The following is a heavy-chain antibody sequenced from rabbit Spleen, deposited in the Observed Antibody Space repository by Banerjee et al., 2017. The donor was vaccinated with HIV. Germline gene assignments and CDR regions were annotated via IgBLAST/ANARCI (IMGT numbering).Heavy chain of an antibody. CDR1: GFSFSSSAY. V-gene: IGHV1S40*01. CDR3: ARDTGSSFSSYGMDL. D-gene: IGHD8-1*01. Sequence: QSLEESGGGLVQPEGSLALTCKASGFSFSSSAYICWVRPAPGKGLEWISCIAGSSSAFTYSATWAKGRFTISKASSTTVTLQMTSLTAADTATYLCARDTGSSFSSYGMDLWGPGTLVTVS. J-gene: IGHJ6*01. CDR2: IAGSSSAFT.